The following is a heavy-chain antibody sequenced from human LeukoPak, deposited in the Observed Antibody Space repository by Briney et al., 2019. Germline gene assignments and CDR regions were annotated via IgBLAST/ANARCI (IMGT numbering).Heavy chain of an antibody. CDR3: AREAAGGGFDY. Sequence: GGSLRLSCAASGFTFSSYSMNWVRQAPGKWLEWVSSISSSSSYIYYADSVKGRFTISRDNAKNSLYLQMNSLRAEDTAVYYCAREAAGGGFDYWGQGTLVTVSS. J-gene: IGHJ4*02. V-gene: IGHV3-21*01. D-gene: IGHD6-13*01. CDR2: ISSSSSYI. CDR1: GFTFSSYS.